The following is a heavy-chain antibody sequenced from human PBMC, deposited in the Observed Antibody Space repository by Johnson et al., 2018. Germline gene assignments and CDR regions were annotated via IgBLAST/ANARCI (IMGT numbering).Heavy chain of an antibody. J-gene: IGHJ3*02. D-gene: IGHD2/OR15-2a*01. CDR1: GFTFSDYS. Sequence: VQLVQSGGGLVKPGGSRRLSCAASGFTFSDYSMNWVRQAPGKGLEWVSGISWNSGSIDYADSVMGRFTISRDNAKNSLYLQMNSLRAEDTAWYYCGRGIGSRTSDAFDIWGQGTMVTFSS. CDR3: GRGIGSRTSDAFDI. CDR2: ISWNSGSI. V-gene: IGHV3-20*04.